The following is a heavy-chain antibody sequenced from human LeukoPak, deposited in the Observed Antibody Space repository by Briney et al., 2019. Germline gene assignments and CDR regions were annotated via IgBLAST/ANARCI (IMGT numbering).Heavy chain of an antibody. D-gene: IGHD3-22*01. CDR3: AGGRYYDSSAQDY. CDR1: GGSFSGYY. Sequence: SETLSLTCAVYGGSFSGYYWSWIRQPPGKGLEWIGEINHSGSTNYNPSLKSRVTISVDTSKNQLSLKLSSVTAADTAVYYCAGGRYYDSSAQDYWGQGTLVTVSS. J-gene: IGHJ4*02. CDR2: INHSGST. V-gene: IGHV4-34*01.